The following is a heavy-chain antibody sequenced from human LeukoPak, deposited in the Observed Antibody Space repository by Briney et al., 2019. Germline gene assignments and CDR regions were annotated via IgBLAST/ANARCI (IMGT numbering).Heavy chain of an antibody. CDR1: GFTFSNYA. Sequence: GGSLRLSCAASGFTFSNYAMNWVRQAPGKGLEWVAVLIGSSGATDYADSVKGRFTISRDNSKNTLFLQMNSLRAEDTAIYYCAKGAYDYIEIAYFDYWGQGALVTVSA. J-gene: IGHJ4*02. CDR2: LIGSSGAT. CDR3: AKGAYDYIEIAYFDY. D-gene: IGHD5-12*01. V-gene: IGHV3-23*01.